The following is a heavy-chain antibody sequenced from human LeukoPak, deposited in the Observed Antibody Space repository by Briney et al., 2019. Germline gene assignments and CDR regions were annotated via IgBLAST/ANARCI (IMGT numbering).Heavy chain of an antibody. J-gene: IGHJ4*02. V-gene: IGHV3-23*01. Sequence: PGGSLRLSCAASGFTFSSYAMSWVRQAPGKGLEWVSAISGSGGSTYYADSVKGRFTISRDNSKNTLYLQMNSLRAEDTAVYYCAKRDWSSTSCYANYWGQGTLVTVSS. D-gene: IGHD2-2*01. CDR2: ISGSGGST. CDR3: AKRDWSSTSCYANY. CDR1: GFTFSSYA.